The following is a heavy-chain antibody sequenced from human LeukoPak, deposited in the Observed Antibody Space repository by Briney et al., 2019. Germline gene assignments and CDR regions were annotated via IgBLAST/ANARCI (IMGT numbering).Heavy chain of an antibody. D-gene: IGHD1-26*01. Sequence: GRSLRLSCAASGFTFDDYAMHWVRQAPGKGLEWVSGISWNSGSIGYADSVKGRFTISRDNAKNSLYLQMNSLRAEDTALYYCAKALWAIVGAPGAFDIWGQGTMVTVSS. V-gene: IGHV3-9*01. J-gene: IGHJ3*02. CDR1: GFTFDDYA. CDR3: AKALWAIVGAPGAFDI. CDR2: ISWNSGSI.